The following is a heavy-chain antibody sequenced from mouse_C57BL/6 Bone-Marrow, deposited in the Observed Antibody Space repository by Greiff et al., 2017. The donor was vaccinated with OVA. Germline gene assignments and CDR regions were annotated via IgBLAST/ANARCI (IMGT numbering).Heavy chain of an antibody. D-gene: IGHD3-2*02. CDR3: ARESSAWFAY. Sequence: QVHVKQSGAELARPGASVKLSCKASGYTFTSYGISWVKQRTGQGLEWIGEIYPRSGNTYYNEKFKGKATLTADKSSSTAYMELRSLTSEDSAVYFCARESSAWFAYWGQGTLVTVSA. V-gene: IGHV1-81*01. CDR2: IYPRSGNT. J-gene: IGHJ3*01. CDR1: GYTFTSYG.